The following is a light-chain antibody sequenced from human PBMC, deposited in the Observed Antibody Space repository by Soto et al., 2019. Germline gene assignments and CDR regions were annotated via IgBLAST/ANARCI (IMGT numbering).Light chain of an antibody. Sequence: QSVLTQPPSVSAAPGQKVTISCSGSSSNIGGNSVSWYQQLPGTAPKLLIYDDNKRPSGIPDRFSGSKSGTSATLGISGLQAEDEADYYCSSYTTTNTYVFGTGTKVTVL. J-gene: IGLJ1*01. CDR1: SSNIGGNS. CDR2: DDN. V-gene: IGLV1-51*01. CDR3: SSYTTTNTYV.